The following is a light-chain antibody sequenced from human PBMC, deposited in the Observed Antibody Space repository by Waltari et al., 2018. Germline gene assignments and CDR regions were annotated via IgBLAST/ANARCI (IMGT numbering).Light chain of an antibody. V-gene: IGKV3-15*01. CDR1: PSISSN. Sequence: EIVMTLSPPTLSASPGERATLSCWASPSISSNLALYQQKPGQAPRPLSYCASTRGTSIPARFSGSGAGTEFTLTSSSMQSEDFAVYDGQQYNNWPRTFGQGTKLEIK. CDR2: CAS. J-gene: IGKJ2*01. CDR3: QQYNNWPRT.